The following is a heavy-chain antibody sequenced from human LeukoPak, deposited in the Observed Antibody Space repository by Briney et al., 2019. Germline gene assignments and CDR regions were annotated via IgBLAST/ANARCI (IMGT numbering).Heavy chain of an antibody. V-gene: IGHV3-30*18. D-gene: IGHD3-10*01. CDR1: GFTFSSYG. Sequence: GGSLRLSCAASGFTFSSYGMHWARQAPGKGLEWVAVISYDGSNKYYADSVKGRFTISRDNSKNTLYLQMNSLRAEDTAVYYCAKDRAMYYYGSGSYSVWGQGTLVTVSS. J-gene: IGHJ4*02. CDR3: AKDRAMYYYGSGSYSV. CDR2: ISYDGSNK.